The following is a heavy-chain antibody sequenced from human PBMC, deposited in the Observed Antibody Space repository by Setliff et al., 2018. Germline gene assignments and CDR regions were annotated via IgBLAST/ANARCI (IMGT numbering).Heavy chain of an antibody. V-gene: IGHV3-21*06. D-gene: IGHD5-12*01. CDR1: TFTLGTYS. Sequence: GGSLRLSCAASTFTLGTYSMHWVRQAPGKGLAWVSSISPYSDYIYYADSVKGRFTISRDNAKNSLYLQMNSLRAEDTAVYFCARELGGYNSHYYYYMDVWGKGTTVTVSS. J-gene: IGHJ6*03. CDR3: ARELGGYNSHYYYYMDV. CDR2: ISPYSDYI.